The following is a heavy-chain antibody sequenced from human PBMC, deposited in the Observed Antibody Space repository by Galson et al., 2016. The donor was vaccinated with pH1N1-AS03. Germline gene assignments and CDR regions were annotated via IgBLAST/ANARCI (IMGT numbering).Heavy chain of an antibody. CDR2: MYPEDSDV. Sequence: QSGAEVKKPGESLKISCKVSGYNFMSYWIGWVRQMPGKGLEWLGIMYPEDSDVRYSPSLRGQVTISADKSISTVYLQWTSLEASDTAIYFCARPSPLGIPGRKGLYAFDLWGQGTRVTVSS. J-gene: IGHJ3*01. CDR1: GYNFMSYW. D-gene: IGHD7-27*01. CDR3: ARPSPLGIPGRKGLYAFDL. V-gene: IGHV5-51*03.